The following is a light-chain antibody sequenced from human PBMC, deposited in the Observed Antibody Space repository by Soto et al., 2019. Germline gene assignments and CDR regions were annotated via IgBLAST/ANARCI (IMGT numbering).Light chain of an antibody. Sequence: QSLPTQPPPPSRSPGHPGTIPCPGTSIDVGAYNSVSWYQQHPGKAPKLMIYEVSKRPSGVPDRFSGSKSGNTASLTVSGLQAEDEADYYCSSYAGSKYVFGTGTKVTVL. J-gene: IGLJ1*01. CDR3: SSYAGSKYV. CDR1: SIDVGAYNS. V-gene: IGLV2-8*01. CDR2: EVS.